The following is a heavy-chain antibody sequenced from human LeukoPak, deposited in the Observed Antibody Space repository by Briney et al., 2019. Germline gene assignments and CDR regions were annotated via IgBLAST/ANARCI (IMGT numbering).Heavy chain of an antibody. CDR3: AGITMVRGPIDY. D-gene: IGHD3-10*01. Sequence: SETLSLTCAVYGGSFSGYYWSWIRQPPGKGLEWIGEINHSGSTNYNPSLKSRVTISVDTSKNQFSLKLSSVTAADTAVYYCAGITMVRGPIDYWGQGTLVTVSS. CDR2: INHSGST. CDR1: GGSFSGYY. V-gene: IGHV4-34*01. J-gene: IGHJ4*02.